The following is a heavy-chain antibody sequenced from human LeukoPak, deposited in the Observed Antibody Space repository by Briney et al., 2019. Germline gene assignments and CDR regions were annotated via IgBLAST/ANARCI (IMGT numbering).Heavy chain of an antibody. CDR3: ARESSQYYYDSSGIDY. D-gene: IGHD3-22*01. V-gene: IGHV1-46*01. Sequence: ASVKVSCKASGYTFTSYYMHWVRQAPGQGLEWMGIIIPSGGSTSYAQKFQGRVTMTRDTSTSTVYMELSSLRSEDTAVYYCARESSQYYYDSSGIDYWGQGTLVTVSS. J-gene: IGHJ4*02. CDR2: IIPSGGST. CDR1: GYTFTSYY.